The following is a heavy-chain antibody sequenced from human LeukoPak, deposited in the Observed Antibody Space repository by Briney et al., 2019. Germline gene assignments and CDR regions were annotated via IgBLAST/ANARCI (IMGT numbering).Heavy chain of an antibody. V-gene: IGHV3-48*02. J-gene: IGHJ4*02. CDR2: ISSSSSTI. Sequence: GGSLRLSCAASGFTFSSYSMNWVRQAPGKGLEWVSYISSSSSTIYYADSVKGRFTISRDNAKNSLYLQMNSLRDEDTAVYYCSRDTYYYYVLGSYRYTHFYFWGQRTLVTVSS. D-gene: IGHD3-16*02. CDR3: SRDTYYYYVLGSYRYTHFYF. CDR1: GFTFSSYS.